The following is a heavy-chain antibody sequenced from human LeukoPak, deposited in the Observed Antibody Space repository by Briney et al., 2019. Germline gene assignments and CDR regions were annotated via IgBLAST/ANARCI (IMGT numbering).Heavy chain of an antibody. J-gene: IGHJ3*02. Sequence: GGSLRLSCAASGFTFSSYSMNWVRQAPGKGLEWVSSISNSSSYIYYADSVKGRFTISRDNAKNSLYLQMNSLRAEDTAVYYCARDGVGATLGSDAFDIWGQGTMVTVSS. D-gene: IGHD1-26*01. V-gene: IGHV3-21*01. CDR1: GFTFSSYS. CDR2: ISNSSSYI. CDR3: ARDGVGATLGSDAFDI.